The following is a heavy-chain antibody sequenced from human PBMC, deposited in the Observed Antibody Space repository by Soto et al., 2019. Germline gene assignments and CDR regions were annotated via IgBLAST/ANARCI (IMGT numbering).Heavy chain of an antibody. J-gene: IGHJ6*02. CDR3: ARDWRSGAMVRGVIITRGGLYGMDV. V-gene: IGHV1-69*04. D-gene: IGHD3-10*01. CDR2: IIPILGIA. Sequence: SVKVSCKASGGTFSSYTISWVRQAPGQGLEWMGRIIPILGIANYAQKFQGRVTITADKSTSTAYMELSSLRSEDTAVYYCARDWRSGAMVRGVIITRGGLYGMDVWG. CDR1: GGTFSSYT.